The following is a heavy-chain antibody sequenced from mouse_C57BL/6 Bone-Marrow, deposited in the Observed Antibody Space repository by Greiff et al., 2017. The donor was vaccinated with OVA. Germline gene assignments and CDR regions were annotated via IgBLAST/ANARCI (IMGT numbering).Heavy chain of an antibody. Sequence: QVQLQQPGAELVKPGASVRLSCKASGYTFPSYWITWVKQRPGQGLEWIGDIYPGSGSTNYNEKFKSQATLTVDTSSSTAYMQLSSLTSEDSAVYYGARDGPMDYWGQGTSVTVSS. CDR1: GYTFPSYW. CDR2: IYPGSGST. J-gene: IGHJ4*01. D-gene: IGHD2-3*01. CDR3: ARDGPMDY. V-gene: IGHV1-55*01.